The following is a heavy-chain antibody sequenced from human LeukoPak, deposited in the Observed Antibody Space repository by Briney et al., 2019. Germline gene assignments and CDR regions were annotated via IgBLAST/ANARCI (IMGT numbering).Heavy chain of an antibody. J-gene: IGHJ4*02. V-gene: IGHV3-30*01. Sequence: PGRSLRLSCTASGFPFSGHAMHWIRQAPGKGPEWLALISYDGRNEYYADSVKGRFTISRDNSTDTVYLQVNSLRPEDTAVYFCAREEEGELPDFWGQGTQVTVSS. CDR3: AREEEGELPDF. D-gene: IGHD1-26*01. CDR1: GFPFSGHA. CDR2: ISYDGRNE.